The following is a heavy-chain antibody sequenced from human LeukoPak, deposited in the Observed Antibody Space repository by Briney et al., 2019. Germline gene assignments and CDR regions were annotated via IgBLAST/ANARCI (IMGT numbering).Heavy chain of an antibody. J-gene: IGHJ4*02. CDR1: RLTFSNYA. Sequence: GGSLRLSCAPSRLTFSNYAMIWVRQAPGKGLEWVSAISGSGGSTYQADSVKGRFTISRDNSKNTLFLQMNSVRAEDTAVYYCARVIAWEHIDYWGQGTLVTVSS. CDR3: ARVIAWEHIDY. D-gene: IGHD1-26*01. V-gene: IGHV3-23*01. CDR2: ISGSGGST.